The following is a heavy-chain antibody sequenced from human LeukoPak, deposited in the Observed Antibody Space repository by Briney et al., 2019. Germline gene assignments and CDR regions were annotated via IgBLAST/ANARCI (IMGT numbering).Heavy chain of an antibody. CDR2: LSSSGTYI. CDR1: GFPFSRYS. V-gene: IGHV3-21*06. CDR3: ANHDYVWGSFRS. D-gene: IGHD3-16*02. Sequence: GGSLRLSCAVSGFPFSRYSLSWVRQTPGKGLEWVSSLSSSGTYIHYADSVRGRFTISRDNANNSLYLQMNSLRAEDAAVYHCANHDYVWGSFRSWGQGTLVIVSS. J-gene: IGHJ5*02.